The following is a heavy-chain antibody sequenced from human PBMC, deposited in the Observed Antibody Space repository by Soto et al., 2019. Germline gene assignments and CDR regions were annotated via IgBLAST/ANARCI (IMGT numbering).Heavy chain of an antibody. CDR3: ARGSSGPHSDY. CDR1: GFTFSSYA. J-gene: IGHJ4*02. CDR2: ISYDGSNK. D-gene: IGHD2-15*01. Sequence: QVQLVESGGGVVQPGRSLRLSCAASGFTFSSYAMHWVRQAPGKGLEWVAVISYDGSNKYYADSVKGRFTISRDNSKNTLYLQRNSLRAEDTAVYYCARGSSGPHSDYWGQGTLVTVSS. V-gene: IGHV3-30-3*01.